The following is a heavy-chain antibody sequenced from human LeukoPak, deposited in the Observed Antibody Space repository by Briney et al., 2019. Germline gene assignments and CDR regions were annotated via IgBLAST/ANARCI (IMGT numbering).Heavy chain of an antibody. V-gene: IGHV1-69*05. Sequence: GASVKVSCKASGGTFSSYAISWVRQAPGQGLEWMGGIIPIFGTANYAQKFQGRVTITTDESTSTAYMELSSLRSEDTAVYYCARGPVALQRFTFDYWGQGTLVTVSS. CDR2: IIPIFGTA. D-gene: IGHD6-19*01. CDR3: ARGPVALQRFTFDY. J-gene: IGHJ4*02. CDR1: GGTFSSYA.